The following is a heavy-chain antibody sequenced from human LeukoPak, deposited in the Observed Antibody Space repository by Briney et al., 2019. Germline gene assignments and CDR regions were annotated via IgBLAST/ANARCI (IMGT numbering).Heavy chain of an antibody. CDR1: GGSISSYY. CDR3: ARDQAGTGYDAFDI. V-gene: IGHV4-59*01. J-gene: IGHJ3*02. D-gene: IGHD1-1*01. CDR2: IYYSGST. Sequence: SETLSLTCTVSGGSISSYYWSWIRQPPGKGLEWIGYIYYSGSTNYNPSLKSRVTISVDTSKNQFSLKLSSVTAADTAVYYCARDQAGTGYDAFDIWGQGTMVTVSS.